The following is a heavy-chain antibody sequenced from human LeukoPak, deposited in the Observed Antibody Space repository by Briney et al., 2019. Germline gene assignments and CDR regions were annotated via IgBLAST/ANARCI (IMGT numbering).Heavy chain of an antibody. J-gene: IGHJ4*02. CDR3: ARVNTPYSGYGSLDY. V-gene: IGHV1-2*02. CDR1: VYTFTGYY. CDR2: INPNSGGT. Sequence: ASVKVSCKASVYTFTGYYMHWVRQAPGQGLDWMGWINPNSGGTNYAQKFQGRVTMTRDTSIRTAYMELSRLRSDDTAVYYCARVNTPYSGYGSLDYWGQGTLVTVSS. D-gene: IGHD5-12*01.